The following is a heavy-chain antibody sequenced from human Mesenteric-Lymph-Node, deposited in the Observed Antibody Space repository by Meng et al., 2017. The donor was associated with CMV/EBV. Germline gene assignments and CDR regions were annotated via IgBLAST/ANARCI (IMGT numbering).Heavy chain of an antibody. CDR1: GFTVSSHY. V-gene: IGHV3-9*01. CDR2: IDWNSDNI. J-gene: IGHJ3*02. Sequence: SLKISCAASGFTVSSHYMSWVRQAPGKGLEWVSGIDWNSDNIAYADSVKGRFTISRDNAKNSLFLQMNNLRAEDTALYYCSKDLRTTIATTGRGAFDIWGRGTMVTVSS. CDR3: SKDLRTTIATTGRGAFDI. D-gene: IGHD1-1*01.